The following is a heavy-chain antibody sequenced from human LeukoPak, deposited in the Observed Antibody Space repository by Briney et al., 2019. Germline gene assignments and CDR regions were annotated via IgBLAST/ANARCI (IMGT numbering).Heavy chain of an antibody. D-gene: IGHD1-26*01. CDR2: VYSGGTT. Sequence: GGSLRLSCAASGFTVSSHYMNWVRQAPGKGLEWVSVVYSGGTTYYADSVKGRFTISRDNSKNTVYLQMSSLRAEDTAVYYCARVEDSGSYGFDFWGQGTLVTVSS. J-gene: IGHJ4*02. V-gene: IGHV3-53*01. CDR1: GFTVSSHY. CDR3: ARVEDSGSYGFDF.